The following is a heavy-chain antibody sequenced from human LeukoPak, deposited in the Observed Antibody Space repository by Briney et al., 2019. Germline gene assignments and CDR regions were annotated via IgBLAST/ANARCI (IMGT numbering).Heavy chain of an antibody. D-gene: IGHD2-2*01. Sequence: GRSLRLSCEVSGLTFGDYGMHWVRQAPGKGLQWLAVVWANGNTKYYADSVKGRFTISRDNSKNTLHLQIDSLRAEDTATYYCTRDNANRAYDYWGQGTLVTVSS. CDR2: VWANGNTK. V-gene: IGHV3-33*01. CDR1: GLTFGDYG. CDR3: TRDNANRAYDY. J-gene: IGHJ4*02.